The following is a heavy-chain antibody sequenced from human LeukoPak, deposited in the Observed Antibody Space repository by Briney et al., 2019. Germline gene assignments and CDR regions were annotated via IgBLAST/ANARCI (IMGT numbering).Heavy chain of an antibody. Sequence: ASVKVSCKASGYTFTSYYMHWVRQAPGQGLEWMGWINPKSGGTNYAQKFQGRVTMTRDTSIRIAYMELSRLRSDDSAVYFCSRSIVGATPIDYWGQGTLVTVSS. V-gene: IGHV1-2*02. CDR3: SRSIVGATPIDY. CDR2: INPKSGGT. J-gene: IGHJ4*02. CDR1: GYTFTSYY. D-gene: IGHD1-26*01.